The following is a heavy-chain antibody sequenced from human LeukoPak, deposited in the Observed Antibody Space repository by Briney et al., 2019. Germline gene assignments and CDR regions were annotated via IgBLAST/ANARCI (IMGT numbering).Heavy chain of an antibody. D-gene: IGHD3-16*01. J-gene: IGHJ4*02. Sequence: PGGSLRLSCAASGFTFSTYSMNWVRQAPGKGLEWVSSISPPSGDIYYADSVKGRFTISRDNAKNTLYLQMNSLRAEDTAVYYCASRLPSGHWGQGTLVTVSS. CDR2: ISPPSGDI. V-gene: IGHV3-21*01. CDR1: GFTFSTYS. CDR3: ASRLPSGH.